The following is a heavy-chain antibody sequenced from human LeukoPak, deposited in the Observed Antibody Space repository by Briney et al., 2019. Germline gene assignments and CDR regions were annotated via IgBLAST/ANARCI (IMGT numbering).Heavy chain of an antibody. Sequence: SETLSLTCTVSGGSMTSYYWSWIRQPPGKGLEWIGYIYYTGSINYNPSLKSRVTISVDTSKNQFSLKLSSVTAADTAVYYCARIDWSGYYKIDYWGQGTLVTVSS. CDR2: IYYTGSI. CDR1: GGSMTSYY. V-gene: IGHV4-59*12. CDR3: ARIDWSGYYKIDY. D-gene: IGHD3-3*01. J-gene: IGHJ4*02.